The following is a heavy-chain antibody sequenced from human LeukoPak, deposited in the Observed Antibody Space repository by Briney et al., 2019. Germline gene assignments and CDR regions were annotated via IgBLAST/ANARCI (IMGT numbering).Heavy chain of an antibody. Sequence: GGSLRLSCAASGFTFSSYWMSWVRQAPGKGLEWVANIKQDGSEKYYVDSVKGRSTISRDNAKNSLYLQMNSLRAEDTAVYYCARVDNYYDSSGYYSLDYWGQGTLVTVSS. CDR1: GFTFSSYW. CDR2: IKQDGSEK. CDR3: ARVDNYYDSSGYYSLDY. V-gene: IGHV3-7*01. J-gene: IGHJ4*02. D-gene: IGHD3-22*01.